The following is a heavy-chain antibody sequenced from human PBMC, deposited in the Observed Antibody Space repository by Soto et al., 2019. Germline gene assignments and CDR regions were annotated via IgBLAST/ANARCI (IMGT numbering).Heavy chain of an antibody. J-gene: IGHJ6*02. CDR2: INPKFGDT. CDR3: ARNMDYYYGRGSGNGHGV. V-gene: IGHV1-2*02. Sequence: QVRLVQSGAEVKEPGDSVRVSCEASGYTFTAYYIHWVRQAPGQGLEWIGWINPKFGDTGYAQDFQGRVSMTSDMSISSVYMELSRLTSDDTAIYYCARNMDYYYGRGSGNGHGVWGQGTTVTVFS. D-gene: IGHD3-10*02. CDR1: GYTFTAYY.